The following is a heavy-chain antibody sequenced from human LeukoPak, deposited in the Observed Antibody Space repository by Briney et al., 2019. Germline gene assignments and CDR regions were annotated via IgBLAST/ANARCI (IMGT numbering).Heavy chain of an antibody. CDR1: GGSFSGYY. D-gene: IGHD5-18*01. Sequence: SETLSLTCAVYGGSFSGYYWSWIRQPPGKGLEWIGEINHSGSTNYNPSLKSRVTISVDTSKNQLSLKLGSVTAADTAVYYCAGGYSYGKIDYWGQGTLVTVSS. CDR2: INHSGST. J-gene: IGHJ4*02. V-gene: IGHV4-34*01. CDR3: AGGYSYGKIDY.